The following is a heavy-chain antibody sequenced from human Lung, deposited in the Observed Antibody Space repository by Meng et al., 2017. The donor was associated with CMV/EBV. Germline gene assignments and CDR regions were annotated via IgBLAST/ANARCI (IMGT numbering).Heavy chain of an antibody. CDR1: GFTFSSYP. Sequence: GVLKISCEASGFTFSSYPMNWVRRAPGKGLEWVSTISPSGGTTYYADSVKGRFTVSRDNSKNTLYLEMTSLRAEDTAIYYCAKAPSQFLKLLIQGRGWGQGTLVTVSS. J-gene: IGHJ4*02. CDR3: AKAPSQFLKLLIQGRG. CDR2: ISPSGGTT. D-gene: IGHD3-3*01. V-gene: IGHV3-23*01.